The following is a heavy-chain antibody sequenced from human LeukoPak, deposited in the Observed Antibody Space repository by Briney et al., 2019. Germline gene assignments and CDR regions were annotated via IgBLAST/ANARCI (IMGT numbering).Heavy chain of an antibody. CDR2: IYYSGST. CDR3: ARRSIAPRYFDL. Sequence: PSETLSLTCTVSGGSISSYYWSWIRQPPGKGLEWIGYIYYSGSTNYNPSLKSRVTISVDTSKNQFSLKLSSVTAADTAVYYCARRSIAPRYFDLWGRGTLVTVSS. CDR1: GGSISSYY. V-gene: IGHV4-59*08. D-gene: IGHD6-6*01. J-gene: IGHJ2*01.